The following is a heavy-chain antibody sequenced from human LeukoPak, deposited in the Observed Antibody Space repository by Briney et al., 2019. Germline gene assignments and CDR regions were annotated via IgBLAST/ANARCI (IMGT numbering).Heavy chain of an antibody. J-gene: IGHJ3*02. CDR3: ARGTDYSHAFDT. D-gene: IGHD5-12*01. CDR2: ISAYNGNT. V-gene: IGHV1-18*01. Sequence: ASVKVSCKASGYTFTSYGISWVRQAPGQGLEWMGWISAYNGNTNYAQKFQGRVTITTDESTSTAYMELSSLRSEDTAVYYCARGTDYSHAFDTWGQGTMVTVSS. CDR1: GYTFTSYG.